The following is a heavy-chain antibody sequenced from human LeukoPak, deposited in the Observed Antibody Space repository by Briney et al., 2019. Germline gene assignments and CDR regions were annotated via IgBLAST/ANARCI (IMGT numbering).Heavy chain of an antibody. J-gene: IGHJ4*02. CDR2: IKQDGSEI. CDR3: ATQGGYCSGTSCYTVN. CDR1: GFTFSSYW. D-gene: IGHD2-15*01. Sequence: GGSLRLSCAASGFTFSSYWMSWVRQSPGKGLEWVANIKQDGSEIYYVDSVKGRFTVSRDNAQNSLYLQMNCLRAEDRAVYYCATQGGYCSGTSCYTVNWGQGTLVTVSS. V-gene: IGHV3-7*01.